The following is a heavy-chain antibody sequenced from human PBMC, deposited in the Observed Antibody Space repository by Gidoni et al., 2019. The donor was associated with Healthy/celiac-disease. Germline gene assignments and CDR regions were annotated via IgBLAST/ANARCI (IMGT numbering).Heavy chain of an antibody. Sequence: QVQLQQWGAGLLKPSETLSLTCAVYGGPCRGYYRSWIRHPPGKGLGLIGEIHRRGRTNYNQYLKSRVTISVDTSTSQFSLKLSSVTAADTAVYYCARGGGGSIVVGSNAFDIWGQGTMVTVSS. CDR2: IHRRGRT. CDR1: GGPCRGYY. CDR3: ARGGGGSIVVGSNAFDI. J-gene: IGHJ3*02. D-gene: IGHD2-15*01. V-gene: IGHV4-34*01.